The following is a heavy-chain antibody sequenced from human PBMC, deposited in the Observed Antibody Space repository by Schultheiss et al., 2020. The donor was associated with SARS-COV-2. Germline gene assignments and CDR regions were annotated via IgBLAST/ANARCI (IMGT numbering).Heavy chain of an antibody. Sequence: GGSLRLSCSASGFTFSSYAMHWVRQAPGKGLEYVSAISSNGGSTYYADSVKGRFTISRDNSKNTPYLQMSSLRAEDTAVYYCVKDKFGSRWELPAFDIWGQGTMVTVSS. CDR1: GFTFSSYA. V-gene: IGHV3-64D*06. D-gene: IGHD1-26*01. CDR2: ISSNGGST. CDR3: VKDKFGSRWELPAFDI. J-gene: IGHJ3*02.